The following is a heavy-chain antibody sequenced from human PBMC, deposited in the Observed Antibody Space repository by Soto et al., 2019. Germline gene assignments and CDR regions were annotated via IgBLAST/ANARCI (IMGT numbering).Heavy chain of an antibody. Sequence: PGGSLRLSCAASGFTFSDHYMDWVRQAPGKGLEWVGRIRNKVNTYTTEYVASVRGRFTISRDDSKNSLYLQMNSLKPEDTAGYYCAVSGSDYLTHWGQGTLVTVSS. J-gene: IGHJ4*02. D-gene: IGHD5-12*01. CDR1: GFTFSDHY. CDR3: AVSGSDYLTH. CDR2: IRNKVNTYTT. V-gene: IGHV3-72*01.